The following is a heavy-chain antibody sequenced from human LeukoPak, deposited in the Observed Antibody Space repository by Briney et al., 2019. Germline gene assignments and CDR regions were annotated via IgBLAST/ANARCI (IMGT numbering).Heavy chain of an antibody. CDR1: GFTFHNYA. CDR2: ISGSGGSV. Sequence: QPGGSLRLSCGASGFTFHNYAMTWVRQAPGTGLEWISTISGSGGSVYYADSVKGRFTISRDNSKNTLYLQMNSLRAEDTAVYYCAKDLRYCSGGSCYRGGQGTLVTVSS. D-gene: IGHD2-15*01. CDR3: AKDLRYCSGGSCYR. V-gene: IGHV3-23*01. J-gene: IGHJ4*02.